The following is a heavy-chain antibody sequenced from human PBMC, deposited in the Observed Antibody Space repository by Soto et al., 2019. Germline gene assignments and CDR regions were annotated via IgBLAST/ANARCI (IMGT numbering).Heavy chain of an antibody. CDR3: SSRRGYSRSHTYFDY. CDR2: IIPIFGTA. J-gene: IGHJ4*02. Sequence: QVQLVQSGAEVKKPGSSVKVSCKASGGTFSSYAISWVRQAPGQGLEWMGGIIPIFGTANYAQKFQGRVTDTGDQSTRTAYMGLGSLRSGDTGVYYCSSRRGYSRSHTYFDYWGQGTLVTVSS. V-gene: IGHV1-69*01. CDR1: GGTFSSYA. D-gene: IGHD6-13*01.